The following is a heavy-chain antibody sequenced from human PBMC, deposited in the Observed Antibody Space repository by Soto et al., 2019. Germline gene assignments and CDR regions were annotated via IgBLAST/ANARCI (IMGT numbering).Heavy chain of an antibody. V-gene: IGHV5-51*01. D-gene: IGHD1-20*01. CDR1: GYSFPSQW. Sequence: PGESLKISCKGSGYSFPSQWIGWVRQMPGKGLEWMGNIYPADSDTRYSPSFQGQVTISADKSIRTAYLQWSSLKASDTAMYYCARDLRAAARNNGNGNWFDPWGQGTLVTVSS. J-gene: IGHJ5*02. CDR3: ARDLRAAARNNGNGNWFDP. CDR2: IYPADSDT.